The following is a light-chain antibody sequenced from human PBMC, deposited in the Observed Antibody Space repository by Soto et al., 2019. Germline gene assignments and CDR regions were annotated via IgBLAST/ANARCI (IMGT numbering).Light chain of an antibody. CDR1: ESVTSTY. Sequence: EIVLAQSPGTLSLSPGERATLSCRTSESVTSTYLAWYQQKPGQAPRLLLYGTSNRATGIPDRFSGSGSGTDLTLTITRLEPEDFAVYYCQQYGSTPWTFGQGTKVDIK. J-gene: IGKJ1*01. V-gene: IGKV3-20*01. CDR2: GTS. CDR3: QQYGSTPWT.